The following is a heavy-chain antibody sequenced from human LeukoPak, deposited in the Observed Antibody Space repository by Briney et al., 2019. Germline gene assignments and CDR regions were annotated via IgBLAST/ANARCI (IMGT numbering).Heavy chain of an antibody. CDR1: GFTVSSNY. D-gene: IGHD3-10*01. CDR3: AREWGSGSYGNWFDP. CDR2: IYSGGST. J-gene: IGHJ5*02. Sequence: GGSLRLSCAASGFTVSSNYMSWVRQAPGKGLEGVSVIYSGGSTYYADSVKGRFTISRDNSKNTLYLQMNSLRAEDTAVYYCAREWGSGSYGNWFDPWGQGTLVTVSS. V-gene: IGHV3-53*01.